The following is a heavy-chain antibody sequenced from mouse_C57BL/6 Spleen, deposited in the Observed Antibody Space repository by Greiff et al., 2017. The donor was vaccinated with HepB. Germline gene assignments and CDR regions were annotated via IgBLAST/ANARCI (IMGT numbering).Heavy chain of an antibody. D-gene: IGHD1-1*01. CDR3: ARKVVADAMDY. V-gene: IGHV7-3*01. CDR2: IRNKANGYTT. J-gene: IGHJ4*01. CDR1: GFTFTDYY. Sequence: EVNVVESGGGLVQPGGSLSLSCAASGFTFTDYYMSWVRQPPGKALEWLGFIRNKANGYTTEYSASVKGRFTISRDNSQSILYLQMNALRAEDSATYYCARKVVADAMDYWGQGTSVTVSS.